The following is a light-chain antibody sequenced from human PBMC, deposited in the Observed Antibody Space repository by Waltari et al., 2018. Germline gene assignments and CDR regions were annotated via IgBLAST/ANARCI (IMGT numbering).Light chain of an antibody. CDR1: QTVSNY. Sequence: DIQMTQSPPSLSASVGDRVTISCRASQTVSNYLNWFQQKSGKAPKLLIYAASTLQGGVPPRLTGSGAGTDFTLTITSLQPEDFATYYCQQYESYPLTFGGGTKVEIK. V-gene: IGKV1-39*01. J-gene: IGKJ4*01. CDR2: AAS. CDR3: QQYESYPLT.